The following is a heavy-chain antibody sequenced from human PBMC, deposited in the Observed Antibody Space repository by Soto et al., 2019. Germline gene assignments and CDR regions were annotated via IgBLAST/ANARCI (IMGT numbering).Heavy chain of an antibody. CDR1: GYTFTSYG. V-gene: IGHV1-18*01. D-gene: IGHD2-15*01. CDR2: ISAYNGNT. CDR3: AWWTVVVVAANNVQGRNYFDY. J-gene: IGHJ4*02. Sequence: RASVKVSCKASGYTFTSYGISWVRQAPGQGLEWMGWISAYNGNTNYTQKLQGRVTMTTDTSTSTAYMELRSLRSDDTAVYYCAWWTVVVVAANNVQGRNYFDYWGQGTLVTVSS.